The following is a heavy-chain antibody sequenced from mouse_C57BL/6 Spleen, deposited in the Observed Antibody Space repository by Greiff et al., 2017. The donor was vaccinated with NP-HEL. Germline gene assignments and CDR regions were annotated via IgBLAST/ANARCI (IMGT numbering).Heavy chain of an antibody. V-gene: IGHV1-5*01. J-gene: IGHJ4*01. D-gene: IGHD2-4*01. CDR2: IYPGNSDT. Sequence: EVQLQQSGTVLARPGASVKMSCKTSGYTFTSYWMHWVKQRPGQGLEWIGAIYPGNSDTSYNQKFKGKAKLTAVTSASTAYMELSSLTNEDSAVYYCTRGGDYDGYYYAMDYWGQGTSVTVSS. CDR1: GYTFTSYW. CDR3: TRGGDYDGYYYAMDY.